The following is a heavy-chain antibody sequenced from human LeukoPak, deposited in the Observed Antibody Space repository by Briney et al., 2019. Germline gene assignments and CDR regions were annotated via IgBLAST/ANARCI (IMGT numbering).Heavy chain of an antibody. CDR2: IYYSGST. Sequence: PSETLSLTCTVSGGSISSYYWSWIRQPPGKGLEWIGYIYYSGSTNYNPSLKSRVTISVDTSKNQFSLKLSSVTAADTAVYYRARGGYGDYPSWFDPWGQGTLVTVSS. V-gene: IGHV4-59*01. CDR3: ARGGYGDYPSWFDP. D-gene: IGHD4-17*01. CDR1: GGSISSYY. J-gene: IGHJ5*02.